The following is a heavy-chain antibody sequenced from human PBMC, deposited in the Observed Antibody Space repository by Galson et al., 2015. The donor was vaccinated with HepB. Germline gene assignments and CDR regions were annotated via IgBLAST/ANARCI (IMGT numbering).Heavy chain of an antibody. CDR3: ARDRTESGYDRWFDP. V-gene: IGHV3-33*01. Sequence: SLRLSCAASGFTFSSYGMHWVRQAPGKGLEWVAVIWYDGSNKYYEDSVKGRFTISRDNSQNTLYLQMNSLRAEDTAVYYCARDRTESGYDRWFDPWGQGTLVTVSS. CDR2: IWYDGSNK. CDR1: GFTFSSYG. D-gene: IGHD5-12*01. J-gene: IGHJ5*02.